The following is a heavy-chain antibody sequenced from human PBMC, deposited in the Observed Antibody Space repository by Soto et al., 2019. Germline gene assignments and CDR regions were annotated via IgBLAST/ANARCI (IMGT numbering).Heavy chain of an antibody. D-gene: IGHD6-19*01. CDR1: GFTFSSYT. CDR3: ARDSYSGHFDY. V-gene: IGHV3-21*01. J-gene: IGHJ4*02. Sequence: EVQLVESGGGLVKPGGSLRLSCAASGFTFSSYTMNWVRQAPGKGLEWVSCISSGSSYIYYADSVKGRFTISRSNTKISLYLQMNSLRAEDTAVYYCARDSYSGHFDYWGQGTLVTVSS. CDR2: ISSGSSYI.